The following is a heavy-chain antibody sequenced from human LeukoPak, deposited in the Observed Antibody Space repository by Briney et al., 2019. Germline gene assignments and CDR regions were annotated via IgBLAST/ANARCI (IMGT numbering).Heavy chain of an antibody. CDR1: GFTVSSNY. D-gene: IGHD1-26*01. J-gene: IGHJ6*02. V-gene: IGHV3-66*01. CDR2: IYSGSST. Sequence: PGGSLRLSCAASGFTVSSNYMSWVRQAPGKGLEWVSVIYSGSSTYYADSVMGRFTISRDNSKNTLYLQMNSLRAEDTAVYYCARDHGGSYDYYGMDVWGQGTTVTVSS. CDR3: ARDHGGSYDYYGMDV.